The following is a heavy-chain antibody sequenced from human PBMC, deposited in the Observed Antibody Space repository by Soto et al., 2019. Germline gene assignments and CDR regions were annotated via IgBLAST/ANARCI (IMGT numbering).Heavy chain of an antibody. CDR3: ASTGVTMVRGVIRYYYGMDV. J-gene: IGHJ6*02. D-gene: IGHD3-10*01. CDR2: INPNSGGT. CDR1: GYTFTGYY. V-gene: IGHV1-2*04. Sequence: ASVKVSCKASGYTFTGYYMHWVRQAPGQGLEWMGWINPNSGGTNYAQKFQGWVTMTRDTSISTAYMELSRLRSDDTAVYYCASTGVTMVRGVIRYYYGMDVWGQGTTVTVSS.